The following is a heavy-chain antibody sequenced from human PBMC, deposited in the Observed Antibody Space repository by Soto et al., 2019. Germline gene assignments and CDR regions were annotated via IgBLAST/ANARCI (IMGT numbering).Heavy chain of an antibody. CDR2: IYYSGST. D-gene: IGHD6-6*01. CDR3: ARERPDGARLDP. Sequence: QVQLQESGPGLVKPSQTLSLTCTVSGGSISSGDYYWSWIRQPSGKGLEWIGYIYYSGSTYYSPSLKRRVTISVDTSKNQFSLKLSSVTAADTAVYYCARERPDGARLDPWGQGTLVTVSS. J-gene: IGHJ5*02. V-gene: IGHV4-30-4*01. CDR1: GGSISSGDYY.